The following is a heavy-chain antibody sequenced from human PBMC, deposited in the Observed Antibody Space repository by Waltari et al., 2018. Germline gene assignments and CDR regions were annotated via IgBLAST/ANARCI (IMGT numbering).Heavy chain of an antibody. CDR2: ISYDGSSQ. J-gene: IGHJ3*02. Sequence: QEQMVESGGGVVQPGGPLSLSCSISGFIFSNSAMNWVRQAPGKGLEWLAVISYDGSSQYYADSVKGRFSVSRDSFKNTVYLHMNGLRTEDTAVYYCARAVTGEDAFDMWGQGTMVTVSS. V-gene: IGHV3-30*03. CDR1: GFIFSNSA. CDR3: ARAVTGEDAFDM. D-gene: IGHD2-21*02.